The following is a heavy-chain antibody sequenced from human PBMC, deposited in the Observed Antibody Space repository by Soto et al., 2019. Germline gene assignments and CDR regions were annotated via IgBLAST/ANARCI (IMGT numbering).Heavy chain of an antibody. J-gene: IGHJ4*01. D-gene: IGHD5-18*01. Sequence: SETLSLTCAVYGGSFSGYYWSWIRQPPGKGLEWIGEINHSGSTNYNPSLKSRVTISVDTSKNQFSLMLSSVTAADTAVYYCGSGNLIGGHSSPPPHWGHGTLVTVSS. CDR1: GGSFSGYY. CDR3: GSGNLIGGHSSPPPH. V-gene: IGHV4-34*01. CDR2: INHSGST.